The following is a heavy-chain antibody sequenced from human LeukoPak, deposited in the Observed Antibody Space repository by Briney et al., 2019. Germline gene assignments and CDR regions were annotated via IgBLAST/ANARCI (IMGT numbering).Heavy chain of an antibody. CDR1: GFTFSSYG. D-gene: IGHD5-12*01. CDR3: IVAFDACDI. V-gene: IGHV3-30*03. Sequence: GGSLRLSCAASGFTFSSYGMHWVRQAPGKGLEWVAVISYDGSNKYYADSVKGRFTISRDNSKNTLYLQMNSLRAEDTAVYWCIVAFDACDIWGQGTMVTVSS. CDR2: ISYDGSNK. J-gene: IGHJ3*02.